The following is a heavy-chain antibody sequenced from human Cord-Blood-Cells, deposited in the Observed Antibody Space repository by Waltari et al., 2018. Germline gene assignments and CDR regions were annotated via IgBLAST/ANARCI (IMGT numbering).Heavy chain of an antibody. V-gene: IGHV3-23*01. D-gene: IGHD3-22*01. J-gene: IGHJ4*02. CDR1: GFTFSSYA. CDR3: AKDHYYDSSGYYG. CDR2: IGGRGGRT. Sequence: EVQLLESGGGLVQPGGSLRLSCAASGFTFSSYAMSWVRQAPGKGLEWVSAIGGRGGRTYYADSVKGRFTISRDNSKNTLYLQMNSLRAEDTAVYYCAKDHYYDSSGYYGWGQGTLVTVSS.